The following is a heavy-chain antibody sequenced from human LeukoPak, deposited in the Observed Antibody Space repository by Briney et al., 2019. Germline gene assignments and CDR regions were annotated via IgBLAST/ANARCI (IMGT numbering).Heavy chain of an antibody. D-gene: IGHD3-10*01. CDR1: GFTFSSYW. J-gene: IGHJ6*02. CDR3: ARVEYYYGSGTHGGMDV. CDR2: INSDGSST. V-gene: IGHV3-74*01. Sequence: PGGSLRLSCAASGFTFSSYWMHWVRQAPGKGLVWVSRINSDGSSTSYADSAKGRFTISRDNAKNTLYLQMNSLRAEDTAVYYCARVEYYYGSGTHGGMDVWGQGTTVTVSS.